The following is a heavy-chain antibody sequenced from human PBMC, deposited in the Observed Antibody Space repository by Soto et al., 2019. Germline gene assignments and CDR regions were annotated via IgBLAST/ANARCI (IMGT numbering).Heavy chain of an antibody. V-gene: IGHV4-31*03. J-gene: IGHJ5*02. CDR3: ARVGGINWFDP. CDR2: IYYSGNT. CDR1: GGSISSGGYY. Sequence: TLSLTCTVSGGSISSGGYYWSWIRQHPGKGLEWIGYIYYSGNTYYNPSLKSRVTISVDTSKNQFSLKLSSVTAADTAVYYCARVGGINWFDPWGQGTLVTVSS. D-gene: IGHD3-16*01.